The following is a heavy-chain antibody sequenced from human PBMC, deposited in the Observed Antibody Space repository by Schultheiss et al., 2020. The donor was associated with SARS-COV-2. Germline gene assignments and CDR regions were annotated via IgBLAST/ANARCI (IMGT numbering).Heavy chain of an antibody. D-gene: IGHD3-3*01. V-gene: IGHV4-31*03. CDR1: GGSISSGGYY. CDR2: INHSGST. J-gene: IGHJ3*02. Sequence: SETLSLTCTVSGGSISSGGYYWSWIRQHPGKGLEWIGEINHSGSTNYNPSLKSRVTISVDTSKNQFSLKLSSVTAADTAVYYCARAAIFEREADAFDIWGQGTMVTVSS. CDR3: ARAAIFEREADAFDI.